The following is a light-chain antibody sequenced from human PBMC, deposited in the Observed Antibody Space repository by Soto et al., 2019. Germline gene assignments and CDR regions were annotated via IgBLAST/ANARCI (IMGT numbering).Light chain of an antibody. CDR1: QSVDSD. J-gene: IGKJ2*01. CDR3: QQYNTWVRGT. Sequence: EVVVTQSPATLSVSPGVRVTLSCRASQSVDSDVAWFQHKPGQAPRLLIYGASTRAAGIPGRFSGSGYETDFTFTISSLEPEDSATYFCQQYNTWVRGTFGQGTKLEIK. CDR2: GAS. V-gene: IGKV3-15*01.